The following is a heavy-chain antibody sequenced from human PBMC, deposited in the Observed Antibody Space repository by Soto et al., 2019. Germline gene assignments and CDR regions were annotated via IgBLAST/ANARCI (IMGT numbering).Heavy chain of an antibody. Sequence: KPSETLSLTCTVSGGSISSSGYYWGWIRQPPGKGLEWIGSIYYSGSTYYNPSLKSRVTISVDTSKNQFSLKLSSVTAADTAVYYCARRGSNWYTLGYWGQGTLVTVSS. CDR2: IYYSGST. D-gene: IGHD6-13*01. CDR3: ARRGSNWYTLGY. CDR1: GGSISSSGYY. J-gene: IGHJ4*02. V-gene: IGHV4-39*01.